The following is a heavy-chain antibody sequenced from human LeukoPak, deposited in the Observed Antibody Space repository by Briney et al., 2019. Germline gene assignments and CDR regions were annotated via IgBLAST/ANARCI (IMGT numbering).Heavy chain of an antibody. Sequence: PGGSLRLSCAASGFTFSSYWMYWVRHAPGKGLGWVSHINGDGSTTSYADSVKGRFTISRDNAKNTLYLRMNSLSAEDTAVYYCARPRARETRDFDPWGQGTLVTVSS. CDR2: INGDGSTT. CDR3: ARPRARETRDFDP. D-gene: IGHD3-10*01. J-gene: IGHJ5*02. V-gene: IGHV3-74*01. CDR1: GFTFSSYW.